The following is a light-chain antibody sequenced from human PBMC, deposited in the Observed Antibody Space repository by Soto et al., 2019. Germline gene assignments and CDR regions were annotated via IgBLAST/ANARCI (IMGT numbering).Light chain of an antibody. J-gene: IGKJ4*01. V-gene: IGKV3-20*01. CDR1: QSVRSSY. CDR3: QQYGSSLVT. CDR2: GAS. Sequence: EIVLTQSPDTLSLSPGERATLSCRASQSVRSSYLAWYQQKPGQAPRLLIYGASRRATGIPYRFSGSGSGTDFTLTISRLEPEDFVVYYCQQYGSSLVTFGGGTKVEI.